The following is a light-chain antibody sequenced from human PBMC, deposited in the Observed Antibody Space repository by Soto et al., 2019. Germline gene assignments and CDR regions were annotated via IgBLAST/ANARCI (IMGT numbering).Light chain of an antibody. CDR1: QGISSY. CDR2: AAS. Sequence: DIQLTQSPSFLSASVGDRVTITCRASQGISSYLAWYQQKPGKAPKLLIYAASTLQSEVPSRFSGSESVTKFTLTNSGLYSYDLATYDYRQLDTCPLTFGGGTK. CDR3: RQLDTCPLT. V-gene: IGKV1-9*01. J-gene: IGKJ4*01.